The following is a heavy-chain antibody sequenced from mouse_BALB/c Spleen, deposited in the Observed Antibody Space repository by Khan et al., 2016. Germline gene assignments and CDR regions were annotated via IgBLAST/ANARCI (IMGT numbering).Heavy chain of an antibody. J-gene: IGHJ2*01. CDR1: GFTFSSYA. Sequence: EVELVESGGGLVKPGGSLKLSCAASGFTFSSYAMSWVRQTPEKRLEWVASISSGGSSFYPAILMGGLTISRDNARNILYLQMSSLRSDDTAMYYGASKVYYFDYWGQGTTLTVSS. CDR2: ISSGGSS. CDR3: ASKVYYFDY. V-gene: IGHV5-6-5*01.